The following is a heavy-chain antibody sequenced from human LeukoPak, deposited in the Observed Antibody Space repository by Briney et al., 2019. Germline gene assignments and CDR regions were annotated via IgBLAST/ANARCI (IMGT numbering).Heavy chain of an antibody. D-gene: IGHD3-22*01. V-gene: IGHV3-23*01. Sequence: GGSLRLSCAASGFTFSSYAMSWVRQAPGKGLEWVLAISGSGGSTYYADSVKGRFTISRDNSKNTLYLQMNSLRAEDTAVYYCAKSVVVVIPIPYFDYWGQGTLVTVSS. CDR1: GFTFSSYA. CDR2: ISGSGGST. CDR3: AKSVVVVIPIPYFDY. J-gene: IGHJ4*02.